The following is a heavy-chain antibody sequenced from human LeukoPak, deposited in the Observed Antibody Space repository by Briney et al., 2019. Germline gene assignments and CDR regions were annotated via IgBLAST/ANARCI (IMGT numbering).Heavy chain of an antibody. J-gene: IGHJ6*03. CDR2: ISYDGSNK. CDR3: AKDGYYDFWSGYWVRYYYYMDV. CDR1: GFTFSSYG. Sequence: QPGRSLRLSCAASGFTFSSYGMHWVRQAPGKGLEWVAVISYDGSNKYYADSVKGRFTISRDNSKNTLYLQMNSLRAEDTAVYYCAKDGYYDFWSGYWVRYYYYMDVWGKGTTVTVSS. D-gene: IGHD3-3*01. V-gene: IGHV3-30*18.